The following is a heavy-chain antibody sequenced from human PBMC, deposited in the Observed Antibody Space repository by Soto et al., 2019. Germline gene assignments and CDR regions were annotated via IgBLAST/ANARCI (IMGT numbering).Heavy chain of an antibody. CDR1: GGSISSYY. V-gene: IGHV4-59*01. D-gene: IGHD2-15*01. CDR3: AFQVMGYCSGGSCYSGGWFDP. CDR2: IYYSGST. Sequence: SETLSLTCTVSGGSISSYYWSWIRQPPGKGLEWIGYIYYSGSTNYNPSLKSRVTISVDTSKNQFSLKLSSVTAADTAVYYCAFQVMGYCSGGSCYSGGWFDPWGQGTLVTVPQ. J-gene: IGHJ5*02.